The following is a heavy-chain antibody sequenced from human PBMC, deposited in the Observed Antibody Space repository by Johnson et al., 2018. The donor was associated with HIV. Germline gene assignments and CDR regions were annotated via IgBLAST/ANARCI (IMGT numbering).Heavy chain of an antibody. V-gene: IGHV3-11*04. J-gene: IGHJ3*02. CDR1: GFIFSDYY. CDR2: ISSSGNPI. CDR3: ARDWGLYSSGWYVDAFDI. D-gene: IGHD6-19*01. Sequence: QVHVGESGGGLVMPGGALRLTCAASGFIFSDYYMSWIRQAPGKGLEWVSYISSSGNPIYYADSVKGRFTISRDNAKNSLYLQMNSLRAEDTAVYYCARDWGLYSSGWYVDAFDIWGQGTMVTVSS.